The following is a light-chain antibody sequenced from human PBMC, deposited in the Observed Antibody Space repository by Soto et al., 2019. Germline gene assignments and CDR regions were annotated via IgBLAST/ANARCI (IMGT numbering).Light chain of an antibody. CDR2: AAS. Sequence: IQLTQSPSSLSASVGDRVTITCRASQGISNYLAWYQQKPGKAPKRLIYAASTLQSGVPSRFSGSGSGTNFTLTLNSLQPEDFATSYLQHLNGNPLFTFGPGIKVDI. J-gene: IGKJ3*01. V-gene: IGKV1-9*01. CDR1: QGISNY. CDR3: QHLNGNPLFT.